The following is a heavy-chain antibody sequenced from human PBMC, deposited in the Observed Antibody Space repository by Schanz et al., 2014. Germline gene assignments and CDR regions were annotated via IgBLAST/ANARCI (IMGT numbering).Heavy chain of an antibody. CDR2: INPSVGNT. CDR1: GGTFSSYT. D-gene: IGHD6-13*01. J-gene: IGHJ4*02. V-gene: IGHV1-46*03. CDR3: ARDGEAAAGCDY. Sequence: QVQMVQSGAEVKKPGASVKVSCKASGGTFSSYTINWVRQAPGQGLEWMGLINPSVGNTNYAQKFRGRVTMTRDTSTSTVYMELSSLRSEDTAVYYCARDGEAAAGCDYWGQGTLVTVSS.